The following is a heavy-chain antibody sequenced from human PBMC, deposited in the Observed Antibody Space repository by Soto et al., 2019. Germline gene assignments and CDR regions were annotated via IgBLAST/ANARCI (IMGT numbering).Heavy chain of an antibody. V-gene: IGHV5-51*01. CDR1: GYSFTSYW. CDR3: ARVTGEIEVAATPSYYYMDV. Sequence: PGESLKISCKGSGYSFTSYWIGWVRQMPGKGLEWMGIIYPGDSDTRYSPSFQGQVTISADKSISTAYLQWSSLKASDTAMYYCARVTGEIEVAATPSYYYMDVWGKGTTVTVSS. D-gene: IGHD2-15*01. J-gene: IGHJ6*03. CDR2: IYPGDSDT.